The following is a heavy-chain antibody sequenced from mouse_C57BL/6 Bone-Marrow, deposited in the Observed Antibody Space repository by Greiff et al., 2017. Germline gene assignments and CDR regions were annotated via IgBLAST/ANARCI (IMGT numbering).Heavy chain of an antibody. Sequence: EVQLQQSGGDLVKPGGSLKLSCAASGFTFSSYGMSWVRQTPDKRLEWVATISSGGSYTYYPDSVKGRFTISRDNAKNTLYLQMSSLKSEDTAMYYCARQPLKDAMDYWGQGTSVTVSS. J-gene: IGHJ4*01. CDR1: GFTFSSYG. CDR3: ARQPLKDAMDY. D-gene: IGHD1-3*01. V-gene: IGHV5-6*01. CDR2: ISSGGSYT.